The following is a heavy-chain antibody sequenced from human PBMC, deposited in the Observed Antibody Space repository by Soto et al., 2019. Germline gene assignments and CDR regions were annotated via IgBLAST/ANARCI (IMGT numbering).Heavy chain of an antibody. CDR2: ISAYNGNT. CDR1: GYTFTSYG. D-gene: IGHD1-26*01. CDR3: EGKLIPRCYYGMDV. V-gene: IGHV1-18*04. J-gene: IGHJ6*02. Sequence: ASVKVSCKASGYTFTSYGISWVRQAPGQGLERMGWISAYNGNTNYAQKLQGRVTMTTDTSTSTAYMEVRSLRSDDTAVYYCEGKLIPRCYYGMDVWGQGPTVNVPS.